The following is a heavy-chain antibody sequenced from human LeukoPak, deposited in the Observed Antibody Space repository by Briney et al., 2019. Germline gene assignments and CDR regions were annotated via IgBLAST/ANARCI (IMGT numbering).Heavy chain of an antibody. CDR1: GTSISRGGYY. V-gene: IGHV4-31*03. CDR2: IYYDGST. J-gene: IGHJ4*02. CDR3: ACSSGAGTGFDY. Sequence: SETLSLTCTVSGTSISRGGYYWNWIRQYPGKGLEWIGYIYYDGSTDHNPSLKSRLSISIDTSKNQFSLGLSSVTVADTAVYYCACSSGAGTGFDYWGQGTLVTVSS. D-gene: IGHD6-13*01.